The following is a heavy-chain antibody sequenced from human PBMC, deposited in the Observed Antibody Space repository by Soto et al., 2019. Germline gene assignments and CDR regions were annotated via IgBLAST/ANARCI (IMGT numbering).Heavy chain of an antibody. CDR1: GGTFSSYT. Sequence: QVQLVQSGAEVKKPGSSVKVSCKASGGTFSSYTISWVRQAPGQGLEWMGRIIPILGIANYAQKFQGRVTITADKSTSTAYMELSSLRSEDTAVYYCARPLGGRYSYGLDYWGQGTLVTVSS. V-gene: IGHV1-69*02. D-gene: IGHD5-18*01. J-gene: IGHJ4*02. CDR3: ARPLGGRYSYGLDY. CDR2: IIPILGIA.